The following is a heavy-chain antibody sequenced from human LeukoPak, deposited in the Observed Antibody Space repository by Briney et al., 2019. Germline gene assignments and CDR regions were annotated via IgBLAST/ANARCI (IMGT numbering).Heavy chain of an antibody. J-gene: IGHJ4*02. V-gene: IGHV3-21*01. CDR3: ARGDDSSLREAGIDY. Sequence: GGSLRLSCAAYGFTFSSYSMNWVRQAPGKGLEWVSFISTSSSYIYYADSVKGRFTISRDNAKNSLYLEMNSLRAEDTAVYYCARGDDSSLREAGIDYWGQGTLVTVSS. CDR1: GFTFSSYS. CDR2: ISTSSSYI. D-gene: IGHD3-22*01.